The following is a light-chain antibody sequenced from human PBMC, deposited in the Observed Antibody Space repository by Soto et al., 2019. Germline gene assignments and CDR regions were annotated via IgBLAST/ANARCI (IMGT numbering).Light chain of an antibody. CDR2: NVD. CDR1: SSDVGGYNS. CDR3: SSYTISSTVV. V-gene: IGLV2-14*03. Sequence: QSALTQVASVSGSPGQSITISCTGTSSDVGGYNSVSWYHQHPGKAPKLMIYNVDYRPSGVSNRFSGSKSGNTASLTISGLQAEDEANYYCSSYTISSTVVFGGGTQLTVL. J-gene: IGLJ2*01.